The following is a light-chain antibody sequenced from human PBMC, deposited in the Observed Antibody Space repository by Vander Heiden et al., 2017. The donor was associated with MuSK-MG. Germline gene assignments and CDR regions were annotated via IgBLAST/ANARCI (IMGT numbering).Light chain of an antibody. CDR3: QQYNYWPALT. CDR2: GAS. J-gene: IGKJ4*01. V-gene: IGKV3-15*01. Sequence: EIVLTQSPATLSVSPGERATLSCRASQSVSSNLAWYQQKPGQAPRLLIYGASTRATGIPARFSGSGCGTEFTLTISSRQSEDFAVYYCQQYNYWPALTFGGGTKVEIK. CDR1: QSVSSN.